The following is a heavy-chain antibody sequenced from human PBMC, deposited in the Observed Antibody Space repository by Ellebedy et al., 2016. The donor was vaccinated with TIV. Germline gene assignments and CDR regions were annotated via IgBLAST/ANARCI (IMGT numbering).Heavy chain of an antibody. CDR3: ARDRSFSSTTGLFDY. D-gene: IGHD2-2*01. V-gene: IGHV4-4*07. J-gene: IGHJ4*02. Sequence: MPSETLSLTCTVSGDSISGYYWSWIRRPAGKGLEWIGRIYISGRTTYNPSLKSRLTMSVDTSKNQFSLNLSSMTAADTAVYYCARDRSFSSTTGLFDYWGQGTLVTVSS. CDR2: IYISGRT. CDR1: GDSISGYY.